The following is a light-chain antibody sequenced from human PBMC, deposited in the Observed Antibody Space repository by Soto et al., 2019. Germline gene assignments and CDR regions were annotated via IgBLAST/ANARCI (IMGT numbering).Light chain of an antibody. Sequence: QAVVTQPPSVSGAPGQRVTISCTGTSSNIGAGYDVHWYQHLPGTAPKLLIYGNTIRPSGVPDRFSGSKSGTSASLAISGLQSEDEADYFCAAWDGNLNGPSYVFGTGTKVTVL. V-gene: IGLV1-40*01. J-gene: IGLJ1*01. CDR3: AAWDGNLNGPSYV. CDR1: SSNIGAGYD. CDR2: GNT.